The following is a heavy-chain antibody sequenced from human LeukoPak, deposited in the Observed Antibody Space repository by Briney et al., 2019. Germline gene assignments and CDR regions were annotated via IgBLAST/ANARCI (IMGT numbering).Heavy chain of an antibody. D-gene: IGHD3-22*01. CDR3: AVRPYYDSSGDFRY. J-gene: IGHJ4*02. CDR2: IYYSGST. CDR1: GGSISGYY. Sequence: KSSETLSLTCTVSGGSISGYYWSWIRQPPGKGLEYIAYIYYSGSTNYNPSLKTRVAISVDTSKKSFSLRLSSVTAADTAVYYCAVRPYYDSSGDFRYWGQGTLVTVSS. V-gene: IGHV4-59*08.